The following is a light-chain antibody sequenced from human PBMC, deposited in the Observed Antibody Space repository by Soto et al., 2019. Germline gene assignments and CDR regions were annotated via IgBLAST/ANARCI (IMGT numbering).Light chain of an antibody. Sequence: QSALTQPASVSGSPGQSITISCTGTSSDVGSYNLVSWYQQHPGKAPKLMIYEGSKRPSGVSNCFSGSKSGNTASLTISGLQAEDEADYYCWSYAGSGTFGVFGGGTKLTVL. CDR2: EGS. CDR3: WSYAGSGTFGV. J-gene: IGLJ3*02. V-gene: IGLV2-23*03. CDR1: SSDVGSYNL.